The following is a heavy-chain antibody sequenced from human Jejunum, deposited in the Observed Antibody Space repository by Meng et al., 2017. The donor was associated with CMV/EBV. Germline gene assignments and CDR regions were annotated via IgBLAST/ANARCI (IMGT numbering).Heavy chain of an antibody. CDR3: ARDSSGSAGTNDI. V-gene: IGHV4-39*07. CDR2: INYSGNT. J-gene: IGHJ3*02. Sequence: QPQLQASCPGLVKPSETLSLTCTVPDDSIGTTSYFWGWIRQPPGKGLEWIGTINYSGNTYYNPSLKSRVTISIDASKKQFSLNVSAVTAADTALYYCARDSSGSAGTNDIWGQGTMVTVSS. CDR1: DDSIGTTSYF. D-gene: IGHD6-19*01.